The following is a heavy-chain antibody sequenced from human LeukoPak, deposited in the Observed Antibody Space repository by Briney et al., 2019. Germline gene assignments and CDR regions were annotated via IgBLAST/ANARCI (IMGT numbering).Heavy chain of an antibody. CDR2: IKSDGSST. CDR3: ARDPGGGGAKGHNWFDP. CDR1: GFTFSNYW. V-gene: IGHV3-74*01. J-gene: IGHJ5*02. Sequence: PGGSLRLSCAASGFTFSNYWMHWVRQAPGKGLVWVSRIKSDGSSTSYADSVKGRFTISRDNAKNTLYLQMKSLRVEDTAVYYCARDPGGGGAKGHNWFDPWGQGTLVTVSS. D-gene: IGHD2-21*01.